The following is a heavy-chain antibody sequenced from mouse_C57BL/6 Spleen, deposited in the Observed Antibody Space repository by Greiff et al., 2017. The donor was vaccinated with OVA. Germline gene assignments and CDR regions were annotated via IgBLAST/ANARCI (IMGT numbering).Heavy chain of an antibody. CDR2: INPGSGGT. CDR3: ARRKYYDYDGSAMDY. J-gene: IGHJ4*01. Sequence: QVQLQQSGAELVRPGTSVKVSCKASGYAFTNYLIEWVKQRPGQGLEWIGVINPGSGGTNYNEKFKGKATLTAYKSSSTAYMQLSSLTSEDSAVYFCARRKYYDYDGSAMDYWGQGTSVTVSS. V-gene: IGHV1-54*01. D-gene: IGHD2-4*01. CDR1: GYAFTNYL.